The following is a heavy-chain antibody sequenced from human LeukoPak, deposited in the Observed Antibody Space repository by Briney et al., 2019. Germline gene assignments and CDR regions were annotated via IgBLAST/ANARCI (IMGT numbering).Heavy chain of an antibody. CDR3: ASQSGSGSYHPFDY. CDR1: GYTFTNYG. Sequence: GASVKVSCKTSGYTFTNYGMNWVRQAPGQGLEWMGWISAYNGNTNYAQKLQGRVTMTTDTSTSTAYMELRSLRSDDTAVYYCASQSGSGSYHPFDYWGQGTLVTVSS. J-gene: IGHJ4*02. CDR2: ISAYNGNT. V-gene: IGHV1-18*01. D-gene: IGHD1-26*01.